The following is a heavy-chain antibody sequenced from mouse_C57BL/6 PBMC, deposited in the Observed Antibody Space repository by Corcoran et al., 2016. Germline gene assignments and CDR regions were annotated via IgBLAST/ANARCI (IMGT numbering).Heavy chain of an antibody. CDR3: ARNGNYVRFAY. Sequence: EIQLQQSEPELVKPGASVKISCKASGYTFTDYYMTWVKQSHGKSLEWIGDINPNNGGTSYNQKFKGKATLTVDKSSSTAYMELRSLTSEDSAVYYCARNGNYVRFAYWGQGTLVTVSA. D-gene: IGHD2-1*01. V-gene: IGHV1-26*01. CDR2: INPNNGGT. CDR1: GYTFTDYY. J-gene: IGHJ3*01.